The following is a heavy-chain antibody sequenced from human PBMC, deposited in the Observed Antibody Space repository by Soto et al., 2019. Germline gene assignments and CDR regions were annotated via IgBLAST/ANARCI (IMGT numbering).Heavy chain of an antibody. V-gene: IGHV3-15*01. CDR1: GFTFSNAW. CDR3: AKDWGSGDYPSEYFQH. CDR2: IKSKTDGGTT. J-gene: IGHJ1*01. D-gene: IGHD4-17*01. Sequence: EVQLVESGGGLVKPGGSLRLSCAASGFTFSNAWMSWVRQAPGKGLEWVGRIKSKTDGGTTDYAAPVKGRFTISRDDSKNTLYLQMNSLRAEDTAVYYCAKDWGSGDYPSEYFQHWGQGTLVTVSS.